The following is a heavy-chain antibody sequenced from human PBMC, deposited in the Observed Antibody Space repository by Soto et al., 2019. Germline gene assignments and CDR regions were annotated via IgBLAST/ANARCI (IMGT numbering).Heavy chain of an antibody. CDR1: GYTFTVYY. CDR3: ARGGVVVPAAISYYYGMDV. Sequence: ASVKISCKASGYTFTVYYMHWLRKAPGQGLEWMGWINPNSGGTNYAQKFQGWVTMTRDTSISTAYMELSRLRSDDTAVYYCARGGVVVPAAISYYYGMDVWGQGTTVTVSS. J-gene: IGHJ6*02. CDR2: INPNSGGT. D-gene: IGHD2-2*01. V-gene: IGHV1-2*04.